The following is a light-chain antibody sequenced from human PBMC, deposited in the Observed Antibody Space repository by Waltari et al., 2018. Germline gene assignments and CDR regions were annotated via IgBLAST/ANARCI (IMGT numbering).Light chain of an antibody. CDR3: SSYTSSSTS. V-gene: IGLV2-14*01. J-gene: IGLJ2*01. CDR1: SRDVGGYNS. Sequence: QSALTQPASVSGSPGQSITISCTGTSRDVGGYNSFSWYQQPPGKAPKLMIYEVSNRPSGVSNRFSGSKSGNTASLTISGLQAEDEADYYCSSYTSSSTSFGGGTKLTVL. CDR2: EVS.